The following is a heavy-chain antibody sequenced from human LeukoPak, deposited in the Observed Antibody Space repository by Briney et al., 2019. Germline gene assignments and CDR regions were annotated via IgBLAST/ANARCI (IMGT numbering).Heavy chain of an antibody. V-gene: IGHV3-43*01. J-gene: IGHJ4*02. CDR2: ISWDGGST. CDR3: AKDPKKAVVVVAATGFDY. D-gene: IGHD2-15*01. CDR1: GFTFDDYT. Sequence: GGSLRLSCAASGFTFDDYTMHWVRQVPGKGLEWVSLISWDGGSTYYADSVKGRFTISRDNSKNTLYLQMNSLRAEDTAVYYCAKDPKKAVVVVAATGFDYWGQGTLVTVSS.